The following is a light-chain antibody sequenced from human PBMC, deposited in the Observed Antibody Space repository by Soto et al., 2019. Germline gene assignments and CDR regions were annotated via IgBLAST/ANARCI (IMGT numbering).Light chain of an antibody. CDR3: QQYGRSPLT. V-gene: IGKV3-20*01. CDR1: QSVSSNN. J-gene: IGKJ3*01. Sequence: EIVLTQSPGTLSLYPGERATLSCRASQSVSSNNLAWYQQRPGQAPRVVIYGASTRATGIPGRFSGSGSGTDCTLSISRLEPEEFALYYCQQYGRSPLTFGPGTKVDLK. CDR2: GAS.